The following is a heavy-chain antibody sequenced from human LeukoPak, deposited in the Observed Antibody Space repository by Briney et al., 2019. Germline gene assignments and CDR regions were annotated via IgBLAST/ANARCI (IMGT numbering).Heavy chain of an antibody. CDR1: GYTFTGDD. CDR3: TRGSLSGSSRDY. J-gene: IGHJ4*02. CDR2: MNPDTGDT. V-gene: IGHV1-8*01. Sequence: ASVRVSCKASGYTFTGDDINWVRQATGQGLEWMGWMNPDTGDTGYAQKFQGRVTMTRNTSIDTAYMELSGLRSVDSAVYYCTRGSLSGSSRDYWGQGTLVTVSS. D-gene: IGHD1-26*01.